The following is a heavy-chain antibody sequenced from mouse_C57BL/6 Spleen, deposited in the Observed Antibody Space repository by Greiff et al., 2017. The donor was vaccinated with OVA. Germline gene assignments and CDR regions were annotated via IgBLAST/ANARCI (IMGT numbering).Heavy chain of an antibody. D-gene: IGHD2-2*01. V-gene: IGHV5-4*01. CDR3: AREGSTMVTAWYFDV. J-gene: IGHJ1*03. Sequence: EVRLVESGGGLVKPGGSLKLSCAASGFTFSSYAMSWVRQTPEKRLEWVATISGGGSYTYYTDNVKGRFTISRDNAKNNLYLQMSHLKSEDTAMYYCAREGSTMVTAWYFDVWGTGTTVTVSS. CDR2: ISGGGSYT. CDR1: GFTFSSYA.